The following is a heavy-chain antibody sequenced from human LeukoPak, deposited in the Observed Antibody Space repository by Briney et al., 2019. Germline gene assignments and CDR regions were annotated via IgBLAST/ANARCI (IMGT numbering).Heavy chain of an antibody. D-gene: IGHD3-10*01. V-gene: IGHV1-18*01. Sequence: ASVKVSCKASGYTFTSYGISWVRQAPRQGLEWMGWISAYNGNTNYAQKLQGRVTMTTDTSTSTAYMELRSLRSDDTAVYYCARTFYGSGSMDFFDYWGQGTLVTVSS. J-gene: IGHJ4*02. CDR2: ISAYNGNT. CDR3: ARTFYGSGSMDFFDY. CDR1: GYTFTSYG.